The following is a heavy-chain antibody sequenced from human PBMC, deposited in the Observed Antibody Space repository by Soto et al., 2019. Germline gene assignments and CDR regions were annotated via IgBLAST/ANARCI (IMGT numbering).Heavy chain of an antibody. D-gene: IGHD4-17*01. Sequence: LETLSLTCTVSGGSISSYYWSWIRQPPGKGLEWIGYIYYSGSTNYNPSLKSRVTISVDTSKNQFSLKLSSVTAADTAVYYCAGTNYGDYDDAFDIWGQGTMVTVSS. CDR3: AGTNYGDYDDAFDI. CDR2: IYYSGST. V-gene: IGHV4-59*01. CDR1: GGSISSYY. J-gene: IGHJ3*02.